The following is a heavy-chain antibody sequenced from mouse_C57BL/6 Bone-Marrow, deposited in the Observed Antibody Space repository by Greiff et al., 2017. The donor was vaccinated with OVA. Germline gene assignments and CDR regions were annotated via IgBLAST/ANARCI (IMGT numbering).Heavy chain of an antibody. CDR2: ISDGGSYT. CDR1: GFTFSSYA. Sequence: EVQLMESGGGLVKPGGSLKLSCAASGFTFSSYAMSWVRQTPEKRLEWVATISDGGSYTYYPDNVKGRFTISRDNAKNNLYLQMSHLKSEDTAMYYCARDEDYDYFLFAYWGQGTLVTVSA. CDR3: ARDEDYDYFLFAY. D-gene: IGHD2-4*01. V-gene: IGHV5-4*01. J-gene: IGHJ3*01.